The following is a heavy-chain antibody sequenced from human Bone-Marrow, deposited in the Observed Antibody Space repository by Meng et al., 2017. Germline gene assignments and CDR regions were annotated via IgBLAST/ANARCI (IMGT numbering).Heavy chain of an antibody. Sequence: GSLRLSCTVSGGSISSYYWSWIRQPPGKGLEWIGYIYYSGSTNYNPSLKSRVTISVDTSKSQFSLKLSSVTAADTAVYYCAIIAVAGTVDYWGQGTLVTVSS. CDR1: GGSISSYY. J-gene: IGHJ4*02. CDR2: IYYSGST. CDR3: AIIAVAGTVDY. D-gene: IGHD6-19*01. V-gene: IGHV4-59*01.